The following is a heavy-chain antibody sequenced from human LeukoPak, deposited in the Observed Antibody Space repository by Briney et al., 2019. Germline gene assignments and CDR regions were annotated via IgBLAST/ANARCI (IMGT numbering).Heavy chain of an antibody. Sequence: PGGSLRLSCAASGFTFSTYAMHWVRQAPGKGLEWVAVISYDGSNKYYADSVKGRFTISRDNSKNTLYLQMNSLRAEDTAVYYCARGQTVLMVYAYYYDAFDIWGQGTMVTVSS. CDR3: ARGQTVLMVYAYYYDAFDI. CDR1: GFTFSTYA. D-gene: IGHD2-8*01. V-gene: IGHV3-30-3*01. J-gene: IGHJ3*02. CDR2: ISYDGSNK.